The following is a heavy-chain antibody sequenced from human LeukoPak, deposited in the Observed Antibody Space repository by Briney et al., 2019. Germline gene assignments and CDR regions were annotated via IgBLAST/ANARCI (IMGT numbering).Heavy chain of an antibody. V-gene: IGHV3-21*01. CDR1: GFTFTTYR. CDR2: VSSSSSYT. D-gene: IGHD1-26*01. CDR3: ARESSGAANY. J-gene: IGHJ4*02. Sequence: GGSLRLSCAASGFTFTTYRMEWVRQAPGKGLEWVSSVSSSSSYTYYADSVKGRFTISRDNSKNTLYLQMNSLRAEDTAVYYCARESSGAANYWGQGTLVTVSS.